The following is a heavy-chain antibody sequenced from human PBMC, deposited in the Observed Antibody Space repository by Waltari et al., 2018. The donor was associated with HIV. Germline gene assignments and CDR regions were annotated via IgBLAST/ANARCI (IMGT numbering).Heavy chain of an antibody. J-gene: IGHJ2*01. D-gene: IGHD2-21*02. CDR1: GDSISGHT. CDR3: ATSLRNDYYSGNWPGYFDL. CDR2: IIPILRQP. Sequence: QVHLVQSGAEVKKPGCSVKVSCRASGDSISGHTISCARQAPGQGLEWIGRIIPILRQPTYAQNFKGRVTITADTSANTIYMEVTSLRSEDTAMYYCATSLRNDYYSGNWPGYFDLWGRGTLVAVSS. V-gene: IGHV1-69*02.